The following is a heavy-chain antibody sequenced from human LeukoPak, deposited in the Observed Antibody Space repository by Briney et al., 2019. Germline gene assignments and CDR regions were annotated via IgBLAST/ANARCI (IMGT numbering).Heavy chain of an antibody. D-gene: IGHD5-18*01. CDR3: ARGARGYTYGRFDY. CDR1: GFTFSTYE. CDR2: ISSSGGTI. V-gene: IGHV3-48*03. Sequence: PGGSLRLSCAASGFTFSTYEFNWVRQAPGKGLEWLSYISSSGGTIYYADPVKGRFTISRDNAKNSLYLQMDSLGAEDTAIYYCARGARGYTYGRFDYWGQGTLVTVSS. J-gene: IGHJ4*02.